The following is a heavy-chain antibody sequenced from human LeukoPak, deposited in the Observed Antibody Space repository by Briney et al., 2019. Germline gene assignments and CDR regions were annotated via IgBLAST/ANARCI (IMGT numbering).Heavy chain of an antibody. CDR3: ARDLPYYDILTGPIPT. Sequence: PSETLSLTCAVSGGSISSGGYSWSWIRQPPGKGLEWIGNIYYSGSTNYNPSLKSRVTISVDTSKNQFSLKLISVTAADTAVYFCARDLPYYDILTGPIPTWGQGTLVTVSS. CDR2: IYYSGST. J-gene: IGHJ5*02. CDR1: GGSISSGGYS. V-gene: IGHV4-61*08. D-gene: IGHD3-9*01.